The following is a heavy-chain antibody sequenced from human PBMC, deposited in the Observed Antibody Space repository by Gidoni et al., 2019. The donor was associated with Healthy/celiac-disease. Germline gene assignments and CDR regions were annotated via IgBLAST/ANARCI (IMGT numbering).Heavy chain of an antibody. CDR3: ARDSPDNQSKYRKPKGYFDY. CDR1: GFTFSSYA. J-gene: IGHJ4*02. Sequence: QVQLVASGGGVVQPGRSLRLSCAASGFTFSSYAMHWVRQAPGKGLEWVAVISYDGSNKDYADSVKGRFTISRDNSKNTLYLQMNSLRAEDTAVYYCARDSPDNQSKYRKPKGYFDYWGQGTLVTVSS. CDR2: ISYDGSNK. V-gene: IGHV3-30*04. D-gene: IGHD3-16*02.